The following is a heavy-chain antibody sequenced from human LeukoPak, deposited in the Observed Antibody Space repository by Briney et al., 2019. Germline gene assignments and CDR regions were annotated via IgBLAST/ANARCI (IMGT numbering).Heavy chain of an antibody. CDR3: ARVFRPGSSPRLNYYYYYYMDV. V-gene: IGHV3-23*01. CDR1: GFTFSSYG. Sequence: GSLRLSCAASGFTFSSYGMSWVRQAPGKGLEWVSAISGSGGSTYYADSVKGRFTISRDNAKNSLYLQMNSLRAEDTAVYYCARVFRPGSSPRLNYYYYYYMDVWGKGTTVTVSS. D-gene: IGHD6-13*01. CDR2: ISGSGGST. J-gene: IGHJ6*03.